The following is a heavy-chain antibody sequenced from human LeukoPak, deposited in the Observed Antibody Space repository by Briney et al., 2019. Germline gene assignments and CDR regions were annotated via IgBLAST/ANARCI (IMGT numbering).Heavy chain of an antibody. Sequence: GASVKVSCKVSGYTLTELSMHWVRQAPGKGLEWMGGFDPEDDETIYAQKFQGRVTMTEDTSTDTAYMELSSLRSEDTAVYYCARVRVGRDGYNSRFDPWGQGTLVTVSS. D-gene: IGHD5-24*01. CDR1: GYTLTELS. CDR3: ARVRVGRDGYNSRFDP. J-gene: IGHJ5*02. CDR2: FDPEDDET. V-gene: IGHV1-24*01.